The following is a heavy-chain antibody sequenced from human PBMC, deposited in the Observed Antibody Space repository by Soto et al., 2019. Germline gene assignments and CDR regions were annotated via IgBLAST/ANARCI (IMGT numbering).Heavy chain of an antibody. CDR2: ISGSGGNT. D-gene: IGHD1-20*01. Sequence: PGGSLRLSCAASGFTFSSYAMNWVRQAPGKGLEWVSTISGSGGNTYYADSVKGRFTISRDISKNTLYLQMNSLRAEDTAVYYCAKDKYNWCFDYWGQGTLVTVSS. J-gene: IGHJ4*02. V-gene: IGHV3-23*01. CDR1: GFTFSSYA. CDR3: AKDKYNWCFDY.